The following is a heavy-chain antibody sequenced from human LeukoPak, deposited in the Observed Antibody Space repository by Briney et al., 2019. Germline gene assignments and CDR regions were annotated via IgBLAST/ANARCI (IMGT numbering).Heavy chain of an antibody. Sequence: GGSLRLSCAVSGFTFSDYWMTWVRQAPAKGLQWVANIKKDGSEKYYGDSVKGRFTISRDNAKNSLYLQMNSLRAEDTAVYYCAKATQMTTVTTLFGYWGQGTLVTVSS. D-gene: IGHD4-17*01. CDR2: IKKDGSEK. J-gene: IGHJ4*02. CDR3: AKATQMTTVTTLFGY. CDR1: GFTFSDYW. V-gene: IGHV3-7*03.